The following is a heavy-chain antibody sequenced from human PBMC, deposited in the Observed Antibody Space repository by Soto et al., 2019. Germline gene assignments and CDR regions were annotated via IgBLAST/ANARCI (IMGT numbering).Heavy chain of an antibody. J-gene: IGHJ6*03. CDR3: AGTTSHQWYYMDV. CDR1: GYRVSNNSAA. CDR2: TYYRSRWYN. V-gene: IGHV6-1*01. Sequence: PSQTLSRTCSISGYRVSNNSAAWTWIRLSPSRGLEWLARTYYRSRWYNDYAVSVRSRITVNPDTSKNQFSLQLTSVTPEDTAVYYCAGTTSHQWYYMDVWGKGTTVTVS. D-gene: IGHD1-7*01.